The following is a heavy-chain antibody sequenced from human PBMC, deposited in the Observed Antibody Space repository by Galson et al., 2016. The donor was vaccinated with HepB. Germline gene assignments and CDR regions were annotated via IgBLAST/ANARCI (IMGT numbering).Heavy chain of an antibody. V-gene: IGHV3-30*18. D-gene: IGHD2-8*01. CDR3: AKGFCTNGVCFIYGMDV. Sequence: SLRLSCAASGFTFSSYGMHWVRQAPGKGLEWVAFISYDGSNKEYADSVKGRFTITRDNSKNTLYLQMNSLRAEDTAVYYCAKGFCTNGVCFIYGMDVWGQGTTVTVSS. J-gene: IGHJ6*02. CDR2: ISYDGSNK. CDR1: GFTFSSYG.